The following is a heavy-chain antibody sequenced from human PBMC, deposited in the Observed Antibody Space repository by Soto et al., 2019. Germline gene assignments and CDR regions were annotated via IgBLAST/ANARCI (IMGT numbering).Heavy chain of an antibody. D-gene: IGHD3-22*01. Sequence: KPSETLSLTCTVSGGSISDGYYWSWLRQHPGKGLEWIGSISDSGSTSYNPSLKSRLTISVDTSKNQFSLNLRSVTAADTAVYYCARRDRSGFSYWLDTWGQGTLVTVSS. CDR3: ARRDRSGFSYWLDT. CDR2: ISDSGST. CDR1: GGSISDGYY. J-gene: IGHJ5*02. V-gene: IGHV4-31*03.